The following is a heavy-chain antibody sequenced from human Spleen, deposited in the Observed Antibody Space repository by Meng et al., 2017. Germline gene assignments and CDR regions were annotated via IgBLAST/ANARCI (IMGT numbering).Heavy chain of an antibody. V-gene: IGHV4-30-2*01. CDR1: GGSITTGRHA. Sequence: QLQLQESGSGLVRPSQTLSLTCAVSGGSITTGRHAWGWIWQPPGKALEWIAYIYDSGNTYSNPSLKSRVTISLDRSTNQFSLKLRSVTAADTAVYYCAREVASPPYNWFDPWGQGTLVTVSS. CDR2: IYDSGNT. J-gene: IGHJ5*02. CDR3: AREVASPPYNWFDP. D-gene: IGHD2-15*01.